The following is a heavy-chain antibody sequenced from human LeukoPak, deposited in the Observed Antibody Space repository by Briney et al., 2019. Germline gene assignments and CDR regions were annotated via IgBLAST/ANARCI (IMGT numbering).Heavy chain of an antibody. Sequence: PGGSLRLSCAASGFTFSDYYMSWIRQAPGKGLEWVSYISSSGSTIYYADPVKGRFTISRVNAKNSLYLQMNSLRAEDTAVYYCARTRDRYDSFDYWGQGTLVTVSS. V-gene: IGHV3-11*01. J-gene: IGHJ4*02. CDR2: ISSSGSTI. D-gene: IGHD3-9*01. CDR1: GFTFSDYY. CDR3: ARTRDRYDSFDY.